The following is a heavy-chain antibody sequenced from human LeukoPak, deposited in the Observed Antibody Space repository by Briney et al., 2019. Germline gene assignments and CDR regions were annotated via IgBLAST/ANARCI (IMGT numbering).Heavy chain of an antibody. CDR1: GFTFSSYS. CDR2: ITFGSTYI. Sequence: GGSLRLSCAASGFTFSSYSMSWVRQAPGKGLEWVSSITFGSTYIYYADSVKGRFTISRDNAKNSLYLQMNSLRAEDTAVYYCARPGIAVAGEFFDYWGQGTLVTVSS. CDR3: ARPGIAVAGEFFDY. V-gene: IGHV3-21*01. J-gene: IGHJ4*02. D-gene: IGHD6-19*01.